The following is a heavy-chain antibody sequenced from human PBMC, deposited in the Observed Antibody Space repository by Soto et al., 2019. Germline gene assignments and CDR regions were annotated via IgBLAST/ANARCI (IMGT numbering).Heavy chain of an antibody. CDR1: GGSFSGYY. Sequence: PSETLSLTCAVYGGSFSGYYWSWIRQPPGKGLEWIGEINHSGSTNYNPSLKSRVTISVDTSKNQFSLKLSSVTAADTAVYYCARGRNLPKLAPDDRGQGTLVTGSS. J-gene: IGHJ4*02. D-gene: IGHD1-7*01. CDR2: INHSGST. V-gene: IGHV4-34*01. CDR3: ARGRNLPKLAPDD.